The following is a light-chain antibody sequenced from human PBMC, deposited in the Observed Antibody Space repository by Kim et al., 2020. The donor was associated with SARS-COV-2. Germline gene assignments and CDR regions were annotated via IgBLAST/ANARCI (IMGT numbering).Light chain of an antibody. V-gene: IGKV1-5*03. J-gene: IGKJ2*01. CDR1: QSISSW. Sequence: SGSVGDRVTITCRASQSISSWVAWYQQKPGKAPKVLIYKASSLESGVPSRFSGSGSGTEFTLTISSLQPDDFASYYCQQYYTYPYTFGQGTKLEIK. CDR3: QQYYTYPYT. CDR2: KAS.